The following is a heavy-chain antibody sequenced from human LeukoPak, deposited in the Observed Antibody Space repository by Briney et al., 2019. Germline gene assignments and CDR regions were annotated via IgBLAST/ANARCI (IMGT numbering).Heavy chain of an antibody. J-gene: IGHJ5*02. CDR1: GGTFSSYT. D-gene: IGHD6-19*01. V-gene: IGHV1-69*04. CDR2: IIPILGIA. CDR3: ARDLGSGFIFAGPNWFDP. Sequence: SVKVSCKASGGTFSSYTISWVRQAPGQGLEWMGRIIPILGIANYAQKFRGRVTITADKSTSTAYMELSSLRSEDTAVYYCARDLGSGFIFAGPNWFDPWGQGTLVTVSS.